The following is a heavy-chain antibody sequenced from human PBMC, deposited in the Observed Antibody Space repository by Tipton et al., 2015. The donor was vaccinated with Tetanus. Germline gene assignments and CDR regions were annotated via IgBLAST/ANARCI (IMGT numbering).Heavy chain of an antibody. CDR1: GFTFSSYA. D-gene: IGHD3-10*01. V-gene: IGHV3-23*01. Sequence: SLRLSCAASGFTFSSYAMSWVRQAPGKGLEWVSAISGSGGSTYYADSVKGRFTISRDNSKNTLYLQMNSLRAEDTAVYYCAKGTVRGVTLYYFDYWGQGTLVTVSS. CDR3: AKGTVRGVTLYYFDY. J-gene: IGHJ4*02. CDR2: ISGSGGST.